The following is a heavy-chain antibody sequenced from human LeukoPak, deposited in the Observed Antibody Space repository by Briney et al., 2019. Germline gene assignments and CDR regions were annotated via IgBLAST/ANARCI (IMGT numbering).Heavy chain of an antibody. V-gene: IGHV4-39*01. CDR3: ARHRAYYDILTGYGRGPSFDY. J-gene: IGHJ4*02. CDR1: GDTISTSDHY. CDR2: IYYTGNT. D-gene: IGHD3-9*01. Sequence: SETLSLTCSVSGDTISTSDHYWGWIRQPPGKGLEWIGSIYYTGNTYYNPSLKSRVTISVDTSKNQFSLKLSSVTAADTAVYYCARHRAYYDILTGYGRGPSFDYWGQGTLVTVSS.